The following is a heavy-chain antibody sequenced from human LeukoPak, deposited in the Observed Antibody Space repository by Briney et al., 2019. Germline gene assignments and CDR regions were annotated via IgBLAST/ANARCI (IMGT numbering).Heavy chain of an antibody. D-gene: IGHD3-3*01. CDR1: GGSISSSSYY. V-gene: IGHV4-39*01. CDR2: IYYSGST. J-gene: IGHJ5*02. Sequence: PSETLSLTCTVSGGSISSSSYYWGWIRQPPGKGLEWIGSIYYSGSTYYNPSLKSRVTISVDTSKNQFSLKLSSVTAADTAVYYCARLYFGAYNWFDPWGQGTLVTVSS. CDR3: ARLYFGAYNWFDP.